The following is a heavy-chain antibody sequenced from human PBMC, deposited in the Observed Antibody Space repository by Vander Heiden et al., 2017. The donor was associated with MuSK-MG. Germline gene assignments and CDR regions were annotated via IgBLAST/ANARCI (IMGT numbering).Heavy chain of an antibody. CDR2: IYYSGST. CDR3: AVKRDSGYGS. J-gene: IGHJ5*02. CDR1: GGSISSSIYY. V-gene: IGHV4-39*01. Sequence: QLQLQESGPGLVKPSETLSLTCTVSGGSISSSIYYWGWIRQPPGKGLEWIGSIYYSGSTYYNPSLKSRVTISVDTPKNQFSLKLSSVTAADTAVYYCAVKRDSGYGSWGQGTLVTVSS. D-gene: IGHD5-12*01.